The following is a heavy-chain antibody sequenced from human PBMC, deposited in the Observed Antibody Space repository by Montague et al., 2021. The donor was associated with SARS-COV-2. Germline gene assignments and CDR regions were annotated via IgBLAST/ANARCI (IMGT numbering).Heavy chain of an antibody. J-gene: IGHJ4*02. CDR3: ARVPFSSSWYYLDY. D-gene: IGHD6-13*01. CDR1: GGPITGYF. Sequence: SETLSLTCTLSGGPITGYFWTWIRQPPGKGLEWLGHMHYSGSTKYNPSLESRVTMSIDTSESQFSLHLRSVTAADTGVYYCARVPFSSSWYYLDYWGQGTLVTVSS. V-gene: IGHV4-59*12. CDR2: MHYSGST.